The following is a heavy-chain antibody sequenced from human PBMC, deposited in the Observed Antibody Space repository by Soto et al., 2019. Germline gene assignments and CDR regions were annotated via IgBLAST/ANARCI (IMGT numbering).Heavy chain of an antibody. D-gene: IGHD6-19*01. J-gene: IGHJ4*02. Sequence: QVQLVQSGAEVKKPGASVKVSCKASGYAFTSYAMHWVRQAPGQRLEWMGWINAGNGYTKYSQKFQGRVTITRDTSASTAYMERSSLRSEDTAVYYCATWTWLVPFDYWGQGTLVTVSS. CDR2: INAGNGYT. CDR3: ATWTWLVPFDY. CDR1: GYAFTSYA. V-gene: IGHV1-3*01.